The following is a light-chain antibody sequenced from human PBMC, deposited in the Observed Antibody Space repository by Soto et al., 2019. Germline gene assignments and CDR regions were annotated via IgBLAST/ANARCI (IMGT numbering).Light chain of an antibody. J-gene: IGKJ1*01. V-gene: IGKV1-5*03. CDR3: QHYNSYSEA. CDR1: QTISSW. CDR2: KAS. Sequence: DIQMTQSPSTLYASVGDRVTITCRASQTISSWLAWYQQKPGKAPKLLIYKASTLKSGVPSRFSGSGSGTEFTLTIISLQPDDFATYYCQHYNSYSEAFGQGTKVDIK.